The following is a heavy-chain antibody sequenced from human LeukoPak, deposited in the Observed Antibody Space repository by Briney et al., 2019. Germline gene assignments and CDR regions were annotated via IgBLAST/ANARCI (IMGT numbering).Heavy chain of an antibody. Sequence: HPGGSLRLSCAASGFTFSSYGMHWVRQAPGKGLEWVAVIWYNGSNKYYADSVKGRFTISRDNSKNTLYLQMNSLRAEDTAVYYCAKGEQQLVFYGYFDYWGQGTLVTVSS. J-gene: IGHJ4*02. D-gene: IGHD6-13*01. CDR3: AKGEQQLVFYGYFDY. CDR2: IWYNGSNK. V-gene: IGHV3-33*06. CDR1: GFTFSSYG.